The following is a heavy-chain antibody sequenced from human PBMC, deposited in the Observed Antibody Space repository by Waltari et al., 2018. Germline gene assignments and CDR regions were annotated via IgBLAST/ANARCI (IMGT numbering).Heavy chain of an antibody. CDR2: IKEDGSDK. CDR1: GFTFRRHW. Sequence: EAQLVESGGKLVQPGGSLRLSCVASGFTFRRHWMSWVRQAPGRGLGWVATIKEDGSDKHYVDSVRGRVTISRDNANDSLYLQMNSLRAEDTAVYYCTTWRWGQSEFDYWGQGTLVTVSS. D-gene: IGHD7-27*01. J-gene: IGHJ4*02. CDR3: TTWRWGQSEFDY. V-gene: IGHV3-7*01.